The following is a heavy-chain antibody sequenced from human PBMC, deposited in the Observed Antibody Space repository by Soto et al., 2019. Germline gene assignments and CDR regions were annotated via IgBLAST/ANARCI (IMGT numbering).Heavy chain of an antibody. J-gene: IGHJ4*02. CDR3: LALATVAFDY. CDR1: GFTFSSYG. Sequence: EVQLLESGGGLVQPGGSLRLSCAASGFTFSSYGMSWVRQAPGKGLEWVSAISGSGGSTYYADSVQGRFTISRDNSKNSLYLPMNSLRAEDTAVYYCLALATVAFDYWCQGTLVTVSS. V-gene: IGHV3-23*01. D-gene: IGHD1-26*01. CDR2: ISGSGGST.